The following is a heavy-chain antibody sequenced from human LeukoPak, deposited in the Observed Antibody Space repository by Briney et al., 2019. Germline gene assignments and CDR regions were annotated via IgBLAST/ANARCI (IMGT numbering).Heavy chain of an antibody. CDR1: GFTFTNDF. D-gene: IGHD6-19*01. CDR3: ARGRGWIYDS. CDR2: MKVDGTDA. J-gene: IGHJ4*02. Sequence: GGTLRLSCAASGFTFTNDFMSWVRQAPGKGLEWVANMKVDGTDAHYVDSVRGRFTIYSATARNSLHLHRNTLTVEATAVYSCARGRGWIYDSWGRGTLVTVSS. V-gene: IGHV3-7*04.